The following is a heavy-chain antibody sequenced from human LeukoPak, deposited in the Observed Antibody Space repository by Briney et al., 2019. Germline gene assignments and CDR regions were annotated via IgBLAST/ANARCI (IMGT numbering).Heavy chain of an antibody. V-gene: IGHV3-11*01. D-gene: IGHD4-23*01. CDR1: GFTFSDYA. Sequence: GGSLRLSCAASGFTFSDYAMSWIRQAPGKGLEWVSYISRSGDTIDYADSVKGRFSISSDNAKHSLHLQMNILSADDTAVFSWAAYLCTATLVYRGQGELVTASP. CDR2: ISRSGDTI. CDR3: AAYLCTATLVY. J-gene: IGHJ4*02.